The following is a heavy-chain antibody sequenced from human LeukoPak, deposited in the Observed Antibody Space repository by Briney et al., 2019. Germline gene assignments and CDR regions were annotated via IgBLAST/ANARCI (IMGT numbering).Heavy chain of an antibody. CDR2: ISSSSSYI. CDR3: ARSSSQKTDAFDI. V-gene: IGHV3-21*01. D-gene: IGHD6-6*01. Sequence: EGSLRLSCAASGFTFSSYSMNWVRQAPGKGLEWVSSISSSSSYIYYADSVKGRFTISRDNAKNSLYLQMNSLRAEDTAVYYCARSSSQKTDAFDIWGQGTMVTVSS. J-gene: IGHJ3*02. CDR1: GFTFSSYS.